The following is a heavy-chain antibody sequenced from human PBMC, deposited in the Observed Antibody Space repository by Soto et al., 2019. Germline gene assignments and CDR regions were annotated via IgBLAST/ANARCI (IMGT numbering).Heavy chain of an antibody. D-gene: IGHD6-13*01. Sequence: EVQLVESGGGLVQPGGSLRLSCAASGFTVSSNYMSWVRQAPGKGLEWVSVIYSGGNTYYADYVKDRFTISRDNSKNTLYLQMNTLRAEDTAVYYCARESSSSWYGGHYYYGMDVWGQGTTVTVSS. CDR3: ARESSSSWYGGHYYYGMDV. V-gene: IGHV3-66*01. CDR1: GFTVSSNY. J-gene: IGHJ6*02. CDR2: IYSGGNT.